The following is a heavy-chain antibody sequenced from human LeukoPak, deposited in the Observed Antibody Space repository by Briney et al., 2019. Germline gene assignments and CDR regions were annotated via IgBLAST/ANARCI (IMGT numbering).Heavy chain of an antibody. CDR2: IYYSGST. D-gene: IGHD6-19*01. CDR1: GGSFSGYY. J-gene: IGHJ4*02. V-gene: IGHV4-59*08. CDR3: AGSSSGWYENFDY. Sequence: SETLSLTCAVYGGSFSGYYWSWIRQPPGKGLEWIGYIYYSGSTNYNPSLKSRVTISVDTPKNQFSLKLSSVTAADTAVYYCAGSSSGWYENFDYWGQGTLVTVSS.